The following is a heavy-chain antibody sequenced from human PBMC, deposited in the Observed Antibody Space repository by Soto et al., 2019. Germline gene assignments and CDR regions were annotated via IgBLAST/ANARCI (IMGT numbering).Heavy chain of an antibody. CDR3: ARGMKYNWNDMPVS. Sequence: ASVKVSCKASGYTFTSYDIHWVRQATGQGLEWMGWMNPNSGNTGYAQKFQGRVTMTRHTPISTAYMELSSLRSEDTAVYYCARGMKYNWNDMPVSWGQGTLVTVSS. CDR2: MNPNSGNT. V-gene: IGHV1-8*02. D-gene: IGHD1-1*01. J-gene: IGHJ4*02. CDR1: GYTFTSYD.